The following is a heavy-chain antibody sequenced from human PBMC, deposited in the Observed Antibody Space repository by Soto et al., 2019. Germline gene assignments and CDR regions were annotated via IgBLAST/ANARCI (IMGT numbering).Heavy chain of an antibody. CDR2: IYYSGST. Sequence: QVQLQESGPGLVKPSETLSLTCTVSGGSISSYYWSWIRQPPGKGLEWIGYIYYSGSTNYNPSLKSRVTISVDTSKNQFSLKLSSVTAADTAVYYCAMAVDYWGQGTLVIVSS. CDR3: AMAVDY. D-gene: IGHD3-10*01. CDR1: GGSISSYY. J-gene: IGHJ4*02. V-gene: IGHV4-59*01.